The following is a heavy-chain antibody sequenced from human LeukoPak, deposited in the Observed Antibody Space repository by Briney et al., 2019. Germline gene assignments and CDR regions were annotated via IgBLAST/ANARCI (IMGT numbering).Heavy chain of an antibody. CDR3: AKEGVNYDFWSGSTMDV. V-gene: IGHV3-23*01. CDR2: ISGSGGST. J-gene: IGHJ6*02. Sequence: QTGGSLRLSCAASGFIFSQYSMNWVRQAPGKGLEWVSAISGSGGSTYYADSVKGRFTISRDNSKNTLYLQMNSLRAEDTAVYYCAKEGVNYDFWSGSTMDVWGQGTTVTVSS. D-gene: IGHD3-3*01. CDR1: GFIFSQYS.